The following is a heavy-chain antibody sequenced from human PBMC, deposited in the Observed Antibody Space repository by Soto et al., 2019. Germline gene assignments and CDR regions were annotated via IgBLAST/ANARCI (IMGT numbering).Heavy chain of an antibody. CDR1: GGTFSSYT. V-gene: IGHV1-69*08. D-gene: IGHD3-10*01. CDR3: ARDRGYYYGSGSSIDY. J-gene: IGHJ4*02. Sequence: QVQLVQSGAEVKKPGSSVKVSCKASGGTFSSYTISWVRQAPGQGHEWMGRIISILGIANYAQKFQGRVTITADKSTSTAYMEPSSLRSEYKAVYYCARDRGYYYGSGSSIDYWGQGTLVTVSS. CDR2: IISILGIA.